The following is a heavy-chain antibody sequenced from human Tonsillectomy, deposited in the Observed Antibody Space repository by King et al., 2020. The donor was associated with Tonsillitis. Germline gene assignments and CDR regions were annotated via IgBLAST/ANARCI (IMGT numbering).Heavy chain of an antibody. D-gene: IGHD2-21*01. J-gene: IGHJ4*02. Sequence: TLKESGPTLVKPTQTLTLTCTFSEFSLSTNGVAVGWLRQPPGKALEWLALIYWKDDKRYSPSLRSRLTITKDTSKNQVVLTMTNMDPVGTATFCCARYLFRYFDYWGQGTLVTVSS. CDR1: EFSLSTNGVA. CDR3: ARYLFRYFDY. CDR2: IYWKDDK. V-gene: IGHV2-5*01.